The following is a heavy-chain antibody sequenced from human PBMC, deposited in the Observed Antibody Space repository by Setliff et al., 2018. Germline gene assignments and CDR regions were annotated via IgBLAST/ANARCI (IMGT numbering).Heavy chain of an antibody. D-gene: IGHD1-1*01. CDR1: GYSLTSYW. Sequence: PGESLKISCKGSGYSLTSYWIAWVRQMPGKGLEWMGIIYPGDSDTRYSPSFQGQVTISADKSISTAYLQWSSLKASDTAIYYCARHFRNWYFDYWGQGTLVTVSS. CDR3: ARHFRNWYFDY. CDR2: IYPGDSDT. J-gene: IGHJ4*02. V-gene: IGHV5-51*01.